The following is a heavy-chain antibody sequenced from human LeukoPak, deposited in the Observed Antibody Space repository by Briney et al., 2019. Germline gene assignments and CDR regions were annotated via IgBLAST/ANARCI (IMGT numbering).Heavy chain of an antibody. CDR3: ARGTDYNWNFDY. V-gene: IGHV1-3*01. CDR2: INAGNGNT. CDR1: GYTFTSYA. J-gene: IGHJ4*02. D-gene: IGHD1-20*01. Sequence: GASVKVSCKASGYTFTSYAMHWVRQAPGQRLEWMGWINAGNGNTKYSQKFQGRVTITRDTSASTAYMELSSLRSEDTAVYYCARGTDYNWNFDYWGQGTLVTVSS.